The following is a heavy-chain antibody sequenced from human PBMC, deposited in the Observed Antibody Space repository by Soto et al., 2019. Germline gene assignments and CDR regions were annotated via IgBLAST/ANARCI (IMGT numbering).Heavy chain of an antibody. CDR2: IKQDGSEK. CDR3: AKKGYYPSGKINLFDS. CDR1: GFTFSSYW. D-gene: IGHD3-10*01. V-gene: IGHV3-7*03. J-gene: IGHJ4*02. Sequence: PGGSLRLSCAASGFTFSSYWMSWVRQAPGKGLEWVANIKQDGSEKYYVDSVKGRFTISRDNAKNSLYLQMNSLRAEDTAMYFCAKKGYYPSGKINLFDSWGPGTLVTVSS.